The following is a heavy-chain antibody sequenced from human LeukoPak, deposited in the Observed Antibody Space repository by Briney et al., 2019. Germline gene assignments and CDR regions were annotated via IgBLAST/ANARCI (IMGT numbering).Heavy chain of an antibody. J-gene: IGHJ4*02. CDR2: IYTSGDT. CDR1: GVTVSGNY. CDR3: VRVRYSGSWFPVPNFDC. D-gene: IGHD1-26*01. V-gene: IGHV3-66*01. Sequence: QPGGSLRLSCAASGVTVSGNYMSWVRQAPGKGLEWVSVIYTSGDTYYADSVKGRFTISRDSSKNTLYPQMNTLRTEDTAVYYCVRVRYSGSWFPVPNFDCWGQGTLVTVSS.